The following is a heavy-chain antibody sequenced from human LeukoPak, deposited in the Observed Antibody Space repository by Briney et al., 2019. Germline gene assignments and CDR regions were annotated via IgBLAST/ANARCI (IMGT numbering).Heavy chain of an antibody. Sequence: AGGSLRLSCAASGFTFNSYWLLWVRQAPGKGLVWVSRINRDGTTTAYADSVKGRFTISRDNAKNTLYLQMNSLRAEDMAVYYCARGLNGDYYWGQGTLVTVSS. CDR2: INRDGTTT. V-gene: IGHV3-74*01. CDR1: GFTFNSYW. D-gene: IGHD2-21*02. CDR3: ARGLNGDYY. J-gene: IGHJ4*02.